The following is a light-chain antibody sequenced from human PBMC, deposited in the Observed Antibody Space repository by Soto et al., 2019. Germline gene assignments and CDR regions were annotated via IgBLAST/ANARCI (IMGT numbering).Light chain of an antibody. CDR3: QQYGSSPLT. CDR2: GAF. J-gene: IGKJ4*01. CDR1: QSVSSNY. V-gene: IGKV3-20*01. Sequence: EIVLTQSPGTLSLSPGERATLSCRASQSVSSNYLAWYQQKPGQAPRLLIYGAFNRATGIPDRFSGSGSGTDFTLTISRLEPEDFVVYYCQQYGSSPLTFGGGTKVEIK.